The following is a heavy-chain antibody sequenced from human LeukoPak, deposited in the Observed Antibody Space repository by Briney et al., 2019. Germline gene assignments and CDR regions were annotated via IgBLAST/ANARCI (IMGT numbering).Heavy chain of an antibody. J-gene: IGHJ4*02. D-gene: IGHD3-22*01. V-gene: IGHV4-4*07. CDR2: IYTSGST. Sequence: PSETLSLTCTVSGGSISSYYWSWIRQPAGKGLEWIGRIYTSGSTNYNPSLKSRVTMSVDTSKNQFSLKLSSVTAADTAVYYCAREPIPSSGYPPPFDYWGQGTLVTVSS. CDR1: GGSISSYY. CDR3: AREPIPSSGYPPPFDY.